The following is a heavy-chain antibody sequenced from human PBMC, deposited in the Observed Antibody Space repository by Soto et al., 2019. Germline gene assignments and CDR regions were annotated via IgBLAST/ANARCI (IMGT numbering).Heavy chain of an antibody. Sequence: EVQLVESGGGLVQPGRSLRLSCAASGFTFDDYAMHWVRQAPGKGLEWVSGISSNSGSVGYADSVKGRFTISRDNSQHSLYLQMSSLKAEDSGLYDCAKDAVTAVGFHFDFWGQGTLVTVSS. J-gene: IGHJ4*02. CDR1: GFTFDDYA. CDR3: AKDAVTAVGFHFDF. CDR2: ISSNSGSV. D-gene: IGHD2-21*02. V-gene: IGHV3-9*01.